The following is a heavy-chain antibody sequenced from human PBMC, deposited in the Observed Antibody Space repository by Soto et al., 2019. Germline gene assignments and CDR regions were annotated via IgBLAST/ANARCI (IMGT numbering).Heavy chain of an antibody. Sequence: TSETLSLTCTVSGGSISSYYWSWIRQPPGKGLEWIGYIYYSGSTNYNPSLKSRVTISVDTSKNQFSLKLSSVTAADTAVYYCARHVPYSGYELDYWGQGTLVTVSS. D-gene: IGHD5-12*01. CDR1: GGSISSYY. J-gene: IGHJ4*02. CDR3: ARHVPYSGYELDY. CDR2: IYYSGST. V-gene: IGHV4-59*08.